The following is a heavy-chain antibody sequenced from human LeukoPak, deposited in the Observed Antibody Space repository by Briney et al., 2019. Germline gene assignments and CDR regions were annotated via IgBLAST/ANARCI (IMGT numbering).Heavy chain of an antibody. V-gene: IGHV3-23*01. CDR2: ISGSGDAT. D-gene: IGHD3-16*01. CDR1: GGSFSGYY. Sequence: ETLSLTCAVYGGSFSGYYWSWVRQAPGKGLEWLSAISGSGDATYYADSVKGRFTISRDNSKKTLYLQMDSLRAEDTAVYYCAKHGGDYWGQGTQVTVSS. CDR3: AKHGGDY. J-gene: IGHJ4*02.